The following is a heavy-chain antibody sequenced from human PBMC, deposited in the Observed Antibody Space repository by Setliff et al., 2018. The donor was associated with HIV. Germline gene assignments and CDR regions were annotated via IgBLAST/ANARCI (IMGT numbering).Heavy chain of an antibody. V-gene: IGHV1-18*01. J-gene: IGHJ4*02. CDR3: VRDRELRTTRSLDF. CDR2: ISAYNGNT. Sequence: ASVKVSCKASGYTFTSYGISWVRQAPGQGLEWMGWISAYNGNTNYAQKIEGRVILTTDKSTNTVEMELRSLRSDDTAVYYCVRDRELRTTRSLDFWGPGTLVTVSS. CDR1: GYTFTSYG. D-gene: IGHD1-1*01.